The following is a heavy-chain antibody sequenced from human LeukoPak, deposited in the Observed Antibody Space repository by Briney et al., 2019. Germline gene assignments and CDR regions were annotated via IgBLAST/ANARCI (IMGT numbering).Heavy chain of an antibody. Sequence: GGSLRLSCSASGFIFSSYAIHWVRQAPGKGLEYVSGISSNGGSTYYADSVKGRFTTSRDNSKNTLYLQMSSLRAEDTAVYYCVKGYCSSTSCYAFDYWGQGTLVTVSS. V-gene: IGHV3-64D*09. CDR2: ISSNGGST. D-gene: IGHD2-2*01. CDR3: VKGYCSSTSCYAFDY. J-gene: IGHJ4*02. CDR1: GFIFSSYA.